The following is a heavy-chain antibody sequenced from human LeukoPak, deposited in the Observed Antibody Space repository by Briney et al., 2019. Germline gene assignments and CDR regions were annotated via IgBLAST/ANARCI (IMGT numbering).Heavy chain of an antibody. D-gene: IGHD6-13*01. Sequence: SQTLSLTCAISGDSVSSNSAAWNWIRQSPSRGLEWLGRTYYRSKWYHDYAVSVKSRITINPDTSKNQFSLQLNSVTPEDTAVYYCARGHHSSSWTRPFYYYYYMDVWGKGTTVTVSS. V-gene: IGHV6-1*01. CDR3: ARGHHSSSWTRPFYYYYYMDV. CDR1: GDSVSSNSAA. J-gene: IGHJ6*03. CDR2: TYYRSKWYH.